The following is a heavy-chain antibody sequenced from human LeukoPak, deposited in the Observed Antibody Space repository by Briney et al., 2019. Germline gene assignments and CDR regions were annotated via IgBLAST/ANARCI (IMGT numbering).Heavy chain of an antibody. Sequence: PGSSLRLSGAGSEFTFSSCVMYWVRQAPGKGLEWVALIWYDGSNRYCADSVKGRFTISRDNSKNTLYLQMNSLRAEDTAVYYCASWRGSGSYGGYFDYWGQGTLVTVSS. D-gene: IGHD3-10*01. CDR1: EFTFSSCV. V-gene: IGHV3-33*01. CDR2: IWYDGSNR. CDR3: ASWRGSGSYGGYFDY. J-gene: IGHJ4*02.